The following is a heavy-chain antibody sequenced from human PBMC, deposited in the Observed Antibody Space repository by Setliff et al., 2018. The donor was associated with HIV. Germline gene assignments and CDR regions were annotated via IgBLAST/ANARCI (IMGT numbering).Heavy chain of an antibody. J-gene: IGHJ4*02. CDR3: ARGPVIDRNPAGTLTAHYRARFDY. V-gene: IGHV4-34*01. CDR1: GGSFSGYF. Sequence: ASETLSLTCAVSGGSFSGYFWTWIRQSPGKGLEWIGDINQSGSTNYNPSFKSRVIISGDTSKSQFSMNLTPVADADTAIYYCARGPVIDRNPAGTLTAHYRARFDYWGQGTLVTVSS. D-gene: IGHD3-9*01. CDR2: INQSGST.